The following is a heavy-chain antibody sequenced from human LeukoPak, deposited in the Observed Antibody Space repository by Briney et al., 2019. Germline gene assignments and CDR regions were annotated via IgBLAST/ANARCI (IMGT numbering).Heavy chain of an antibody. D-gene: IGHD3-22*01. CDR2: IYTSGST. CDR1: GGSISSYY. V-gene: IGHV4-4*07. Sequence: SETLSLTCTVSGGSISSYYWSWIRQPAGKGLEWIGRIYTSGSTNYNPSLKSRVTMSVDTSKNQFSLKLSSVTAADTAVYYCARDDSSGYHTTYFDYWGQGTLVTVSS. J-gene: IGHJ4*02. CDR3: ARDDSSGYHTTYFDY.